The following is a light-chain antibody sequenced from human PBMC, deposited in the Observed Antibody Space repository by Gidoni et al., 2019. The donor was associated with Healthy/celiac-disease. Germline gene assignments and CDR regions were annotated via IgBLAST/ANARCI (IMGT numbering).Light chain of an antibody. J-gene: IGKJ2*02. V-gene: IGKV1-33*01. Sequence: DMQMTQSPSSLSASVGDRVTITCQASQDISNYLNWYQQKPGKAPKLLIYDASNLETGVPSRFSGSGSGTDFTLTISSLQPEDIATYYCQQYDNLLCTFXXXTKLEIK. CDR2: DAS. CDR1: QDISNY. CDR3: QQYDNLLCT.